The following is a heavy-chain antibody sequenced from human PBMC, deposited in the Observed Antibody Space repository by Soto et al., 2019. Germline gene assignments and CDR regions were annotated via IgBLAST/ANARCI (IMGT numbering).Heavy chain of an antibody. CDR2: INHSGST. V-gene: IGHV4-34*01. J-gene: IGHJ4*02. CDR3: ARGSAWQWLGPLGY. CDR1: GGSFSGYY. D-gene: IGHD6-19*01. Sequence: QVQLQQWGAGLLKPSETLSLTCAVYGGSFSGYYWGWIRQPPGKGLEWIGEINHSGSTNYNPSLKSRVTISVDTSKNQFSLKLSSVTAADTAVYYCARGSAWQWLGPLGYWGQGTLVTVSS.